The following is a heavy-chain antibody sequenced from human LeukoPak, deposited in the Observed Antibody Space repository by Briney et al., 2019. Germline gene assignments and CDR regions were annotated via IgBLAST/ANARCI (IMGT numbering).Heavy chain of an antibody. Sequence: PGGSLRLSCAASGFTFSSYSMNWVRQAPGKGLGWISYISPSSTSIYYADSVKGRFTISRDNAEKSLYLQMNSLRAEDTAVYYCARDAASGNNWFDPWGQGTLVTVSS. CDR2: ISPSSTSI. CDR3: ARDAASGNNWFDP. D-gene: IGHD2-15*01. CDR1: GFTFSSYS. V-gene: IGHV3-48*01. J-gene: IGHJ5*02.